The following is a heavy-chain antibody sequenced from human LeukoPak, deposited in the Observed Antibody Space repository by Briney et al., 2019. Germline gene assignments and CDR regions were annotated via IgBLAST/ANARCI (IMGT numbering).Heavy chain of an antibody. J-gene: IGHJ6*03. V-gene: IGHV4-34*01. Sequence: PSETLSLTCAVYGGSFSGYYWSWIRQPPGKGLEWIGEINHSGSTNYTPSLKSRVTISVDTSKNQFSLKLSSVTAADTAVYYCARGTRAAAGTPNYYYYYMDVWGKGTTVTVSS. CDR2: INHSGST. CDR1: GGSFSGYY. D-gene: IGHD6-13*01. CDR3: ARGTRAAAGTPNYYYYYMDV.